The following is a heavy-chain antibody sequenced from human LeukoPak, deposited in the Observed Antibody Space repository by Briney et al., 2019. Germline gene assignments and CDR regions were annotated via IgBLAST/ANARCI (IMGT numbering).Heavy chain of an antibody. V-gene: IGHV3-69-1*01. CDR3: ARRFWSGHSGWGVAFDL. D-gene: IGHD3-3*01. J-gene: IGHJ3*01. CDR1: GFTFSAHS. Sequence: GGSLRLACAGSGFTFSAHSMNWVRQPQGRPPEWLSYISSTGGVYYATSVEGRFAISRDNARDSLFLQMSGLRGEDTAVYYCARRFWSGHSGWGVAFDLWGQGTMVTVSS. CDR2: ISSTGGV.